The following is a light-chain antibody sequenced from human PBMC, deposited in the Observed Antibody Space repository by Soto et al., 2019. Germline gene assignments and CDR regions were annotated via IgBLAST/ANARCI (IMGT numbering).Light chain of an antibody. Sequence: QSVLTQPASVSGSPGQSITISCTGTSSDVGGYNYVSWYQQHPGKAPKLRIYEVSNRPSGVSNRFSGSKSGNTASLTISGRQAEDDADDYCSSYTSSSTLRVFGGGTKLTVL. V-gene: IGLV2-14*01. CDR1: SSDVGGYNY. CDR3: SSYTSSSTLRV. J-gene: IGLJ3*02. CDR2: EVS.